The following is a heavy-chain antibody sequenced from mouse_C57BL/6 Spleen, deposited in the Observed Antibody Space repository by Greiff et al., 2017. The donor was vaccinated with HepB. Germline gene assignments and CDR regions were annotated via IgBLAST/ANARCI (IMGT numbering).Heavy chain of an antibody. CDR3: ARDDSRYAMDY. CDR2: ISYDGSN. V-gene: IGHV3-6*01. D-gene: IGHD2-13*01. Sequence: EVKLMESGPGLVKPSQSLSLTCSVTGYSITSGYYWNWIRQFPGNKLEWMGYISYDGSNNYNPSLKNRISITRDTSKNQFFLKLNSVTTEDTATYYCARDDSRYAMDYWGQGTSVTVSS. CDR1: GYSITSGYY. J-gene: IGHJ4*01.